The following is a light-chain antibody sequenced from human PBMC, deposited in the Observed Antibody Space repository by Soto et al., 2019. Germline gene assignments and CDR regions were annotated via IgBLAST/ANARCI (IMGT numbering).Light chain of an antibody. CDR3: QQYNTYPWT. CDR1: QSISSW. V-gene: IGKV1-5*03. J-gene: IGKJ1*01. Sequence: DIQMTQSPSTLSASVGDRVTITCRASQSISSWLAWYQQKPGKAPKLLIYKASSVESGVPSRFSGSGSGTEFTLTISSLQPDDFATYYGQQYNTYPWTFGQGTKVEIK. CDR2: KAS.